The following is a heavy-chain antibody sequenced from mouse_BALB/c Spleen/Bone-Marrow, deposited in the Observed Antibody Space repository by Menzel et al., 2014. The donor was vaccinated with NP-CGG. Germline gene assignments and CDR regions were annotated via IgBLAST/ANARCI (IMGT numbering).Heavy chain of an antibody. CDR3: ARVNYYGSFDY. CDR1: GFTFSSYA. D-gene: IGHD1-2*01. CDR2: ISSGGST. J-gene: IGHJ2*01. Sequence: EVKLMESGGGLVKPGGSLKLSCAASGFTFSSYAMSWVRPTPEKRLEWVASISSGGSTYYPDSVKGRFTISRDNARNILYLQMSSLRSEDTAMYYCARVNYYGSFDYWGQGTTLTVSS. V-gene: IGHV5-6-5*01.